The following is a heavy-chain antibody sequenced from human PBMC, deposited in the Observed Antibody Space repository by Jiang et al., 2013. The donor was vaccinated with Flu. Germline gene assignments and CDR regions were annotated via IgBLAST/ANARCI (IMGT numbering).Heavy chain of an antibody. CDR3: ARGRRIAVAGTDY. J-gene: IGHJ4*02. CDR1: GGSISSYY. D-gene: IGHD6-19*01. CDR2: IYYSGST. Sequence: SGGSISSYYWSWIRQPPGKGLEWIGYIYYSGSTNYNPSLKSRVTISVDTSKNQFSLKLSSVTAADTAVYYCARGRRIAVAGTDYWGQGTLVTVSS. V-gene: IGHV4-59*01.